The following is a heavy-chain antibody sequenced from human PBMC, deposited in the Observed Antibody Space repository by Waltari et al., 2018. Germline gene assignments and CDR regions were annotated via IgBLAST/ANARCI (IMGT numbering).Heavy chain of an antibody. D-gene: IGHD3-3*01. CDR3: AQRRDFWSGTNWFDP. V-gene: IGHV1-69*14. CDR1: GGTFSSYA. CDR2: IIPIFGTA. Sequence: QVQLVQSGAEVKKPGSSVKVSCKASGGTFSSYAISWVRQAPGQGLEWMGGIIPIFGTANYAQKFQGRVTITADKSTSTAYMELSSLRSEDTTVYYCAQRRDFWSGTNWFDPWGQGTLVTVSS. J-gene: IGHJ5*02.